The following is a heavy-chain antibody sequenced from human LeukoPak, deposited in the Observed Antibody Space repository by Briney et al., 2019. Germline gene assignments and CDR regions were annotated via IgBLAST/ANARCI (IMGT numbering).Heavy chain of an antibody. CDR3: ARGIAAAGGFDY. Sequence: PSETLSLTCAVYGGSFSGYYWSWIRQPPGKGLEWVGEINHRGSTNYNPSLKSRVTISVDTSKNQFSLKLSSVTAADTAVYYCARGIAAAGGFDYWGQGTLVTVSS. CDR1: GGSFSGYY. D-gene: IGHD6-13*01. V-gene: IGHV4-34*01. J-gene: IGHJ4*02. CDR2: INHRGST.